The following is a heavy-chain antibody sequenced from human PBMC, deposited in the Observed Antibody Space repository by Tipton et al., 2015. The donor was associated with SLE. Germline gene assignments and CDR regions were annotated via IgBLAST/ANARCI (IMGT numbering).Heavy chain of an antibody. J-gene: IGHJ4*02. CDR2: IYYSGST. V-gene: IGHV4-34*01. Sequence: TLSLTCAVYGGPFSGYYWGWIRQPPGKGLEWIGSIYYSGSTYYNPSLKSRVTISVDTSKNQFSLKLCSVTAADTTIYYCARDSPYDSSGYYSDYWGQGTQVTVSS. CDR3: ARDSPYDSSGYYSDY. CDR1: GGPFSGYY. D-gene: IGHD3-22*01.